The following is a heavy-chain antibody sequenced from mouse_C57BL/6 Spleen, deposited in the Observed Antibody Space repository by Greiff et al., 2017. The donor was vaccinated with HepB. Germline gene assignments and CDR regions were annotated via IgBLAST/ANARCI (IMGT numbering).Heavy chain of an antibody. CDR1: GFTFSDYG. V-gene: IGHV5-17*01. D-gene: IGHD1-1*01. Sequence: DVKLVESGGGLVKPGGSLKLSCAASGFTFSDYGMHWVRQAPEKGLEWVAYISSGSSTIYYADTVKGRFTISRDNAKNTLVLQMTSLRSEDTAMYYCARAATVPSYFDVWGTGTTVTVSS. CDR3: ARAATVPSYFDV. J-gene: IGHJ1*03. CDR2: ISSGSSTI.